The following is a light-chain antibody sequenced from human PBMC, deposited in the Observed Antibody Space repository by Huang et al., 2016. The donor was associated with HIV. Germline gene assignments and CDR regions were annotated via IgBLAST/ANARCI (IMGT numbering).Light chain of an antibody. J-gene: IGKJ2*01. V-gene: IGKV3-15*01. CDR1: QSVSSK. CDR2: GAS. Sequence: ETVMTQSPATLSVSPGERATLSCRASQSVSSKLAWYQQKPGQAPRLLIYGASTRATGIPARFSGSGSVTEFTLTISSLQSEDFAVYYCQQYDNWPPYTFGQGTKLDIK. CDR3: QQYDNWPPYT.